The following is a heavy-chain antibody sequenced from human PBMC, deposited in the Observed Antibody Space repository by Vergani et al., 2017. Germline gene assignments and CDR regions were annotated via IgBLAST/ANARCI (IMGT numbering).Heavy chain of an antibody. Sequence: QMQLVQSGAEVKQTGSSVKVSCKASGYTFTYRYLHWVRQAPGQALEWMGWITPFNGNTNYAQKFQDRVTITRDRSMSTAYMELSSLRSEDTAMYYCARMALEYQRLSGYGMDVWGQGP. CDR3: ARMALEYQRLSGYGMDV. CDR1: GYTFTYRY. D-gene: IGHD2-2*01. V-gene: IGHV1-45*02. J-gene: IGHJ6*02. CDR2: ITPFNGNT.